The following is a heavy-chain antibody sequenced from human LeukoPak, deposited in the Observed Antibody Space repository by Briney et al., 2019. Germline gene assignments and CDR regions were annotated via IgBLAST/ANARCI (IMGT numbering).Heavy chain of an antibody. Sequence: ASVKVSCKASGYTFTGYYMHWVRQAPGQGLEWMGWINPNSGGTNYAQKFQGRVTMTRDTSISTAYMELSRLRSDDTAVYYCAREYYGSGNYYYYMDVWGKGITVTVSS. CDR2: INPNSGGT. CDR3: AREYYGSGNYYYYMDV. CDR1: GYTFTGYY. D-gene: IGHD3-10*01. V-gene: IGHV1-2*02. J-gene: IGHJ6*03.